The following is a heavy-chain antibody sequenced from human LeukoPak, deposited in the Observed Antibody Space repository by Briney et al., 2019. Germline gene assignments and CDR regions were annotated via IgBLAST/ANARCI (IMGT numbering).Heavy chain of an antibody. CDR3: ARVDGWLNPCFDY. J-gene: IGHJ4*02. CDR1: GFTFSSYW. CDR2: IKQDGSEK. Sequence: GGSLRLSCAASGFTFSSYWMSWVRQAPGKGLEWVANIKQDGSEKYYVDSVKGRFTISRDNAKNSLYLQMNSLRAEDTAVYYCARVDGWLNPCFDYWGQGTLVTVSS. D-gene: IGHD6-19*01. V-gene: IGHV3-7*01.